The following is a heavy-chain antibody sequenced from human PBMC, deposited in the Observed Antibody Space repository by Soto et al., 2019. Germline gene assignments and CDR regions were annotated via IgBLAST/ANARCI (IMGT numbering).Heavy chain of an antibody. J-gene: IGHJ4*02. Sequence: QVQLVQSGAEVKKPGASVKVSCKASGYTFTSYGISWVRQAPGQGLEWMGWISAYNGNTNYAQKLQGRVTMTTDTSTSTAYIELRSLRDDDTAVYYWARDRSNRVVVAATPDYWGQGTLVTVSS. CDR2: ISAYNGNT. D-gene: IGHD2-15*01. CDR3: ARDRSNRVVVAATPDY. V-gene: IGHV1-18*04. CDR1: GYTFTSYG.